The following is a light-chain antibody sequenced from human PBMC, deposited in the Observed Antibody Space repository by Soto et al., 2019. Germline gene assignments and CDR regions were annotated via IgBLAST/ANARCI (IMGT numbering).Light chain of an antibody. V-gene: IGKV3-15*01. CDR1: QSVTTN. CDR3: QQYIDWPRT. CDR2: GIS. J-gene: IGKJ1*01. Sequence: IVMTQAPATLSVSPGEIATLSCRASQSVTTNFAWYQQKPGQAPRLLIYGISTRATGVPTRFSGSGSGTDFTLTISSLQSEDFAVYYCQQYIDWPRTFGQGTKVDIK.